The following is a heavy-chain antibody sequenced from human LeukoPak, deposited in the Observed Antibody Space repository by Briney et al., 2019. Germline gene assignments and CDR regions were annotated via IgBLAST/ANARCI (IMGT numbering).Heavy chain of an antibody. V-gene: IGHV3-48*01. Sequence: GGSLRLSCAASGFILSAYNMNWARQAPGKGLEWVSFISSNSRTIYYADSVKGRFTISRDNAKNSLYLQMNNLRAEDTAVYYCARDLLYDSSGYYPRRYYGMDVWGQGTTVTVSS. D-gene: IGHD3-22*01. J-gene: IGHJ6*02. CDR1: GFILSAYN. CDR3: ARDLLYDSSGYYPRRYYGMDV. CDR2: ISSNSRTI.